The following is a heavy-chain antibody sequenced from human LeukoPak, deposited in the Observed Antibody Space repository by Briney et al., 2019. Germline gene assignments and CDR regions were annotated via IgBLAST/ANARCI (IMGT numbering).Heavy chain of an antibody. J-gene: IGHJ4*02. CDR3: AREDIQLWNYFDY. Sequence: GASVKVSCKASGYTFTSYAMRWVRQAPGQRLEWMGWINAGNGNTKYSQKFQGRVTITRDTSASTAYMELSSLRSEDTAVYYCAREDIQLWNYFDYWGQGTLVTVSS. CDR1: GYTFTSYA. CDR2: INAGNGNT. V-gene: IGHV1-3*01. D-gene: IGHD5-18*01.